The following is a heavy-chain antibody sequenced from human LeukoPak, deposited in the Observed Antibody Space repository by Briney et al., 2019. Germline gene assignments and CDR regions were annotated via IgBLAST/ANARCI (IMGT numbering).Heavy chain of an antibody. CDR2: INHSGST. CDR1: GGSFSGYY. V-gene: IGHV4-34*01. CDR3: ARAKVEPDAFDI. J-gene: IGHJ3*02. Sequence: SETLSLTCAVYGGSFSGYYWSWIRQPPGMGLEWIGEINHSGSTNYNPSLKSRVTISVDTSKNQFSLKLSSVTAADTAVYYCARAKVEPDAFDIWGQGTMVTVSS. D-gene: IGHD1-1*01.